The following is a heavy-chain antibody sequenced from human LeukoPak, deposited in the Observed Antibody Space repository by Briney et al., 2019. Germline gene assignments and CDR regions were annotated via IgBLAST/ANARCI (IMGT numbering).Heavy chain of an antibody. J-gene: IGHJ4*02. Sequence: PSETLSLTCTVSGGSVSSGSYYWSWIRQPPGKGLEWIGYIYYSGSTNYNPPLKSRVTISVDTSKNQFSLKLSSVTAADTAVYYCAREGGGDTAMLCDYWGQGTLVTVSS. V-gene: IGHV4-61*01. CDR1: GGSVSSGSYY. CDR2: IYYSGST. CDR3: AREGGGDTAMLCDY. D-gene: IGHD5-18*01.